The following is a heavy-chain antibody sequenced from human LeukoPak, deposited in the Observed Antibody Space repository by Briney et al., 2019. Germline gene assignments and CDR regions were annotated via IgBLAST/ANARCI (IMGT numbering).Heavy chain of an antibody. CDR3: ARGRRELKYGPDY. J-gene: IGHJ4*02. CDR1: GGSFSGYY. V-gene: IGHV4-34*01. CDR2: INHSGST. D-gene: IGHD3-10*01. Sequence: SETLSLTCAVYGGSFSGYYWSWIRQPPGKGLEWIGEINHSGSTNYNPSLKSRVTISVDTSKNQFSLRLSSVTAADTAVYYCARGRRELKYGPDYWGQGTLVTVSS.